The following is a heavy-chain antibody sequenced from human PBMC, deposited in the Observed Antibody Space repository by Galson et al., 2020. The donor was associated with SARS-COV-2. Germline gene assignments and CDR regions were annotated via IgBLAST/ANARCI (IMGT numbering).Heavy chain of an antibody. J-gene: IGHJ4*02. CDR2: IYTSGST. Sequence: ETSETLSLTCTVSGGSISSYYWSWIRQPAGKGLEWIGRIYTSGSTNYNPSLKSRVTMSVDTSKNQFSLKLSSVTAADTAVYYCARTTSGYSSGWPDYWGQGTLVTVSS. CDR1: GGSISSYY. V-gene: IGHV4-4*07. D-gene: IGHD6-19*01. CDR3: ARTTSGYSSGWPDY.